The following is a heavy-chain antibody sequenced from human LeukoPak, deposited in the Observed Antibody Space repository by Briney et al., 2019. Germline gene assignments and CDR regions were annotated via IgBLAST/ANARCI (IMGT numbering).Heavy chain of an antibody. V-gene: IGHV7-4-1*02. J-gene: IGHJ4*02. CDR2: INTSTGNP. Sequence: ASVKVSCKASGYTFTSYAMNWVRQAPGQGLEWMGWINTSTGNPTYAQGFTGRFVFSLDTSVSTAYLQISSLKAEDTAVYYCARDRYRYARSSPGYWGQGTLVTVSS. CDR3: ARDRYRYARSSPGY. D-gene: IGHD5-18*01. CDR1: GYTFTSYA.